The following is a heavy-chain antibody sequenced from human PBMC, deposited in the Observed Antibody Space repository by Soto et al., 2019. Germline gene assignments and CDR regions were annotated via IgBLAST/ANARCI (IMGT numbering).Heavy chain of an antibody. CDR1: GGSITSSSYY. CDR2: MRYSGET. V-gene: IGHV4-39*01. D-gene: IGHD1-26*01. J-gene: IGHJ4*02. Sequence: QLHLQQSGPGLVKPSETLSLTCTVSGGSITSSSYYWGWVRQPPGKGFEWIGNMRYSGETHSDPSLQSRVTISVDTPKGQFSLSLTSVTAADTAIYFCVCSLGPTTGIDYWGQGILVTVSS. CDR3: VCSLGPTTGIDY.